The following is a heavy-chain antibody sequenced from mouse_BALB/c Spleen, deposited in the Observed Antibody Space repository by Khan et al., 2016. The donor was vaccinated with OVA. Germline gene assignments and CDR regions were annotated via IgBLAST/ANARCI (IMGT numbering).Heavy chain of an antibody. CDR3: ARDQGGSYVDY. J-gene: IGHJ2*01. Sequence: EVELVESVGGLVQPGGSLRLSCATSGFTFTDYYMSWVRQPPGEALEWLGFIAKKAVGYRTEYSASVKGRLTISRDTSQHILYLQMSTLRAEGSATYDCARDQGGSYVDYWGQGTTLTVSS. CDR2: IAKKAVGYRT. V-gene: IGHV7-3*02. CDR1: GFTFTDYY.